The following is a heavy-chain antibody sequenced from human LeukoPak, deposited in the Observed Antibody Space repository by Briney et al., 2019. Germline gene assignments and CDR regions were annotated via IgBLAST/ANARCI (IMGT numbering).Heavy chain of an antibody. Sequence: GGSLRLSCAASGFTFSSYAMHWVRQAPGKGLEWVAVISYDGSNKYYADSVKGRFTISRDNSKSTLFLQMNSLRVEDTAVYYCARDVSLYVWGQGTLVTVSS. V-gene: IGHV3-30*04. CDR3: ARDVSLYV. J-gene: IGHJ4*02. CDR2: ISYDGSNK. D-gene: IGHD3-16*01. CDR1: GFTFSSYA.